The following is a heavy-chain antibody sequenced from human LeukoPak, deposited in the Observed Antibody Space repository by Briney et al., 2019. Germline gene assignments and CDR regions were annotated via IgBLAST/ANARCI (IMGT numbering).Heavy chain of an antibody. CDR2: IKQDGSEK. CDR3: ARDGEHIVVVPAAISY. D-gene: IGHD2-2*02. Sequence: GGSLRLSCAASGLNFRNYWMGWVRQAPGKGLEWVANIKQDGSEKYYVDSVKGRFTISRDNAKNSLYLQMNSLRAEDTAVYYCARDGEHIVVVPAAISYWGQGTLVTVSS. V-gene: IGHV3-7*01. CDR1: GLNFRNYW. J-gene: IGHJ4*02.